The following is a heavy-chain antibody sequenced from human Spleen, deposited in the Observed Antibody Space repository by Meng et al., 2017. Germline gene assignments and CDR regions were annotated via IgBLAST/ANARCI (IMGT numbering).Heavy chain of an antibody. CDR3: TRDGYSDCSRTSCFDY. J-gene: IGHJ4*02. Sequence: ASVKVSCKASGYTLTRYAINWLRQAPGQGLEWMGWIDTRTGNPKYAQGFTGRLVFSLDTSVSTAYLQISGLRADDTAVYYCTRDGYSDCSRTSCFDYWGQGTLVTVSS. CDR2: IDTRTGNP. D-gene: IGHD2-2*01. CDR1: GYTLTRYA. V-gene: IGHV7-4-1*02.